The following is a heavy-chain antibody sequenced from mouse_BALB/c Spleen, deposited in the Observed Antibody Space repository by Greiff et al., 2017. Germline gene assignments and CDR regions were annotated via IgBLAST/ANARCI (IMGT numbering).Heavy chain of an antibody. Sequence: QSGPGLVKPSQSLSLTCTVTGYSITSDYAWNWIRQFPGNKLEWMGYISYSGSTSYNPSLKSRISITRDTSKNQFFLQLNSVTTEDTATYYCARRGTTRGFDYWGQGTTLTVSS. CDR2: ISYSGST. D-gene: IGHD1-1*01. CDR3: ARRGTTRGFDY. CDR1: GYSITSDYA. J-gene: IGHJ2*01. V-gene: IGHV3-2*02.